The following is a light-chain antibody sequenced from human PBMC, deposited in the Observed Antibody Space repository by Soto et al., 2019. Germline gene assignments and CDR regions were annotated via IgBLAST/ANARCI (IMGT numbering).Light chain of an antibody. V-gene: IGKV1-17*01. J-gene: IGKJ1*01. CDR2: TAS. CDR1: QVIRNA. CDR3: LQHDSYPWT. Sequence: DIQMTQSPSSLSASVGDRVTITCRASQVIRNALDWYQQRPGQAPKRLIYTASSFQGGVPSRFSGSGSGTEFTLTISSLQPEDFATYYCLQHDSYPWTFGQGTKVDIK.